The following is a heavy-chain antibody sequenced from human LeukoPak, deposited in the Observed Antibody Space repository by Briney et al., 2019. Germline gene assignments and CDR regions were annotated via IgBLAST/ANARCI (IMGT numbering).Heavy chain of an antibody. J-gene: IGHJ6*03. D-gene: IGHD3-22*01. V-gene: IGHV4-38-2*02. Sequence: NSSETLSLTCTVSGGSISGDCYWAWVRLSPGNGLEWFGAIYRNGDTHYNPSLKSRVTISLVPSKNQFSLRLNSVTAADTAVYYCARAKRDYFENSGYESYYNFMDVWGKGTTVTVSS. CDR1: GGSISGDCY. CDR3: ARAKRDYFENSGYESYYNFMDV. CDR2: IYRNGDT.